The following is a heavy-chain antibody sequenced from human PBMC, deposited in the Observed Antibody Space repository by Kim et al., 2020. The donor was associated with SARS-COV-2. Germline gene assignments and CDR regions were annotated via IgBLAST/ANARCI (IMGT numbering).Heavy chain of an antibody. V-gene: IGHV3-21*01. J-gene: IGHJ4*02. D-gene: IGHD5-12*01. Sequence: NSVKGRFTITRDKAKNSLYLQMNSLSDEDTAVDYCARDRIGDSGYELHYWGQGTLVTVSS. CDR3: ARDRIGDSGYELHY.